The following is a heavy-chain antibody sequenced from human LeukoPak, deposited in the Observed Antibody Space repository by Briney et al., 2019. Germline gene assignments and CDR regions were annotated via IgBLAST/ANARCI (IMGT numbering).Heavy chain of an antibody. CDR1: GYTFTRYD. J-gene: IGHJ4*02. CDR2: MNPNSGNT. D-gene: IGHD3-22*01. V-gene: IGHV1-8*01. CDR3: ARTPYYYDSSGYAYYFDY. Sequence: ASVKVSCKASGYTFTRYDINWVRQATGQGLEWMGWMNPNSGNTGYAQKFQGRVTMTRDTSTSTVYMELSSLRSEDTAVYYCARTPYYYDSSGYAYYFDYWGQGTLVTVSS.